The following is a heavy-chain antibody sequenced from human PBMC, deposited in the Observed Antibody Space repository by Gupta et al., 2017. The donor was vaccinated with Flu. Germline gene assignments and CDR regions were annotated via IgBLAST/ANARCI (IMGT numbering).Heavy chain of an antibody. Sequence: QVQLQESGPGLVKPSETLSLTCTVSGGSISNYYWSWIRQSPGKGLEWIGYIYNSGSADYDYNPSLKGRVTISIDTSKNQFSLRLSSVTAADTAVYYCARGGVYNSGWYLFLPYWGQGALVTVSS. V-gene: IGHV4-59*01. CDR1: GGSISNYY. CDR2: IYNSGSADY. CDR3: ARGGVYNSGWYLFLPY. D-gene: IGHD6-19*01. J-gene: IGHJ4*02.